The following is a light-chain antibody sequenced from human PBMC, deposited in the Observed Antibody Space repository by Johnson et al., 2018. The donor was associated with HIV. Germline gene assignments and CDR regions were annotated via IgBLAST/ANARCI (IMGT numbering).Light chain of an antibody. CDR3: GTWDSSLSVFV. CDR2: ENI. J-gene: IGLJ1*01. CDR1: NSNIGNNF. V-gene: IGLV1-51*02. Sequence: QSVLTQPPSVSAAPGQKVTISCSGSNSNIGNNFVSWYQQLPGTAPKLLIYENIKRPSGIPDRFSGSKSGTSATLGITGLQTGDEADYYCGTWDSSLSVFVFGTWTKVSVL.